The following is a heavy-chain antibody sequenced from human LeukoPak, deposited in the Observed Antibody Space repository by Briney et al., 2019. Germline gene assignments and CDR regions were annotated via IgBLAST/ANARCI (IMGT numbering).Heavy chain of an antibody. CDR1: GYTFTGYY. CDR3: ARGDHYAPDPY. D-gene: IGHD4-17*01. V-gene: IGHV1-2*02. Sequence: GASVKVSCKASGYTFTGYYLHWVRQAPGQGLEWMGWIHPNSGVTDYAQKFQGRVTVTRDTSISTAYMELSSLRTDDTAVYYCARGDHYAPDPYWGQGTLVTVSS. J-gene: IGHJ4*02. CDR2: IHPNSGVT.